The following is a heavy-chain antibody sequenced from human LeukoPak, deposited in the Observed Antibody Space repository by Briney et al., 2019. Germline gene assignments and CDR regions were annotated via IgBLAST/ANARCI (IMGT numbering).Heavy chain of an antibody. J-gene: IGHJ4*02. CDR1: GFTFSSYW. Sequence: GGSLRLSCAASGFTFSSYWMHWVRQAPGKGLVWVSRINSDGSSTSYADSVKGRFTISRDNAKNTLYLQMGSLRAEDMAVYYCARERYYYDSSGYQTTYFDYWGQGTLVTVSS. CDR3: ARERYYYDSSGYQTTYFDY. CDR2: INSDGSST. V-gene: IGHV3-74*01. D-gene: IGHD3-22*01.